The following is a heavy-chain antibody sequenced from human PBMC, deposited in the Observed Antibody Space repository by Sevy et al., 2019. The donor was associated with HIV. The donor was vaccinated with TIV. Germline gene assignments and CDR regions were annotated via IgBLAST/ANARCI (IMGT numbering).Heavy chain of an antibody. Sequence: GSLRLSCAASGFSYSSYGMHWVRQAPGKGLEWVAYIQYDGSNKNYADSVKGRFTISRDNSKNTLDLQMNSLRVEETAVYYCVKEGGGEGGDHWGQGTLVTVSS. CDR1: GFSYSSYG. J-gene: IGHJ4*02. CDR2: IQYDGSNK. V-gene: IGHV3-30*02. CDR3: VKEGGGEGGDH. D-gene: IGHD2-21*01.